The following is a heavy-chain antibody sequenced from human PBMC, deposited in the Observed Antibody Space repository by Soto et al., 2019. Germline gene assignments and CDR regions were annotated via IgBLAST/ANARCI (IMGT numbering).Heavy chain of an antibody. V-gene: IGHV5-51*01. CDR1: GYSFTSYW. CDR3: ARHQLYYYDSSGYLGYYGMDV. CDR2: IYPGDSDT. D-gene: IGHD3-22*01. Sequence: GESLKISCKGSGYSFTSYWIGWVRQMPGKGLEWMGIIYPGDSDTRYSPSFQGQVIISADKSISTAYLQWSSLKASDTAMYYCARHQLYYYDSSGYLGYYGMDVWGQGTTVTVSS. J-gene: IGHJ6*02.